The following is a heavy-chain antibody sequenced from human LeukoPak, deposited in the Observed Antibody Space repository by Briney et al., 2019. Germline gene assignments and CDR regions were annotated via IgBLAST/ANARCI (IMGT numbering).Heavy chain of an antibody. D-gene: IGHD7-27*01. CDR3: ARDLNWETY. CDR1: GFTLSSYE. V-gene: IGHV3-48*03. Sequence: GGSLRLSRAASGFTLSSYEMNWVRQAPGKGLEWISYISSSSSTKNYADSVKGRFTISRDNAKNSLYLQMNSLRVEDTAVYYCARDLNWETYWGQGTLVSVSS. CDR2: ISSSSSTK. J-gene: IGHJ4*02.